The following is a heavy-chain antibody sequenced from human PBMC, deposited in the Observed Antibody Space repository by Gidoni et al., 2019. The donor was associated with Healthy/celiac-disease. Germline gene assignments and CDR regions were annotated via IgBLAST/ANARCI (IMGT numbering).Heavy chain of an antibody. V-gene: IGHV3-23*01. D-gene: IGHD4-17*01. J-gene: IGHJ2*01. Sequence: EVQLLESGGGLVQPGGSLRLPCAASGFTFSSYAMSWVRQAPGKGLEWVSAISGSGGSTYYADSVKGRFTISRDNSKNTLYLQMNSLRAEDTAVYYCAMTTVKTNWYFDLWGRGTLVTVSS. CDR1: GFTFSSYA. CDR2: ISGSGGST. CDR3: AMTTVKTNWYFDL.